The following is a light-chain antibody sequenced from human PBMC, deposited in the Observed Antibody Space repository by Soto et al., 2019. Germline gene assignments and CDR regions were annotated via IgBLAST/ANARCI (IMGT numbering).Light chain of an antibody. CDR1: SSDVGDYNY. Sequence: QSVLTQPASVSGSPGQSITISCTGTSSDVGDYNYVSWYQQHPGQAPKLMIYDVSNRPSGVSTRFSGSKSGNTASLTISGLQAEDEADYYCSSYSSTSTYVVFGGGTKLTVL. CDR2: DVS. J-gene: IGLJ2*01. CDR3: SSYSSTSTYVV. V-gene: IGLV2-14*01.